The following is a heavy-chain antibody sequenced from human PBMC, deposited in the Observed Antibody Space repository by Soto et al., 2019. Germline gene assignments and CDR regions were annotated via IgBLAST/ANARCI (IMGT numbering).Heavy chain of an antibody. V-gene: IGHV4-39*01. CDR1: GGSISSSSYY. CDR2: IYYSGST. Sequence: SETLSLTCTVSGGSISSSSYYWGWFRQPPGKGLEWIGSIYYSGSTYYNPSLKSRVTISVDTSKNQFSLKLSSVTAADTAVYYCEKGDSMTHFDYWGQGTLVTVSS. D-gene: IGHD3-22*01. J-gene: IGHJ4*02. CDR3: EKGDSMTHFDY.